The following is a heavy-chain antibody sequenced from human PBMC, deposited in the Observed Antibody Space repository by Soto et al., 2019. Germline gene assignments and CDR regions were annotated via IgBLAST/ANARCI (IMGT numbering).Heavy chain of an antibody. J-gene: IGHJ4*02. D-gene: IGHD2-15*01. V-gene: IGHV1-46*01. CDR1: GYTFTSYY. CDR3: ARDPGGYCSGGSCYPG. CDR2: INPSGGST. Sequence: ASVKVSCKASGYTFTSYYMHWVRQAPGQGLEWMGIINPSGGSTSYAQKFQGRVTMTRDTSTSTVYMELSSLRSEDTAVYYCARDPGGYCSGGSCYPGWGQGTLVTVSS.